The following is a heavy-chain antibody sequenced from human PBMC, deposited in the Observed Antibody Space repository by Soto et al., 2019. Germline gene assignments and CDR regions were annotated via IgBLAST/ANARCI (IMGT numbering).Heavy chain of an antibody. V-gene: IGHV3-23*01. CDR2: ISGSGGST. CDR1: GFTFSSYA. CDR3: TKNKPQYCSGGSCYNAYYFDY. D-gene: IGHD2-15*01. J-gene: IGHJ4*02. Sequence: GGSLRLSCAASGFTFSSYAMSWVRQAPGKGLEWVSAISGSGGSTYYADSVKGRFTISRDNSKNTLYLQMNSLRAEDTAVYYCTKNKPQYCSGGSCYNAYYFDYWGQGTLVTVSS.